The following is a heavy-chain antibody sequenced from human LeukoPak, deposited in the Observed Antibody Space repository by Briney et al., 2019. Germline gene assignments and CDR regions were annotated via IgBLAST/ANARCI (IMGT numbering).Heavy chain of an antibody. CDR1: GGSISSYY. CDR3: ARLSYYDSSIDY. Sequence: SETLSLTCTVSGGSISSYYWSWIRQPPGKGLEWIGYIYTSGSTNYNPFLKSRVTISVDTSKNQFSLKLSSVTAADTAVYYCARLSYYDSSIDYWGQGTLVTVSS. J-gene: IGHJ4*02. CDR2: IYTSGST. V-gene: IGHV4-4*09. D-gene: IGHD3-22*01.